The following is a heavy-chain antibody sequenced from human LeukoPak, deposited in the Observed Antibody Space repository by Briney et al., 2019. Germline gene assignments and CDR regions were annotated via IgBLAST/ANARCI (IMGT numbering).Heavy chain of an antibody. CDR3: ARLEIDTDIVVVPAAPTDELNQYYFDY. V-gene: IGHV5-51*01. J-gene: IGHJ4*02. D-gene: IGHD2-2*01. CDR2: IYPGDSDT. Sequence: GESLKISCKGSGYNFANYWIGWVRQMPGKGLEWMGIIYPGDSDTRYSPSFQGQVTISADKSISTAYLQWSSLKASDTAMYYCARLEIDTDIVVVPAAPTDELNQYYFDYWGQGTLVTVSS. CDR1: GYNFANYW.